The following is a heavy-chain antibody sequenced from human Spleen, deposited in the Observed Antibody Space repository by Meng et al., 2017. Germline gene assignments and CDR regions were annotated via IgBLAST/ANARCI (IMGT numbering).Heavy chain of an antibody. Sequence: QVKLHPWGAGLLKPSETLSLTCVVSGWSFSDYYWSWIRQPPGKGLEWIGEINHSGSTNYNPSLESRATISVDTSQNNLSLKLSSVTAADSAVYYCARGPTTMAHDFDYWGQGTLVTVSS. CDR3: ARGPTTMAHDFDY. CDR2: INHSGST. V-gene: IGHV4-34*01. D-gene: IGHD4-11*01. CDR1: GWSFSDYY. J-gene: IGHJ4*02.